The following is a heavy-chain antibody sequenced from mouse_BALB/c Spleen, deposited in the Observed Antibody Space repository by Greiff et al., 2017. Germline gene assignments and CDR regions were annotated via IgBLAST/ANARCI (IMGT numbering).Heavy chain of an antibody. J-gene: IGHJ4*01. V-gene: IGHV1S81*02. CDR3: TRFSLGSEAMDY. Sequence: QVQLKQSGAELVKPGASVKLSCKASGYTFTSYYMYWVKQRPGQGLEWIGEINPSNGGTNFNEKFKSKATLTVDKSSSTAYMQLSSLTSEDSAVYYCTRFSLGSEAMDYWGQGTSVTVSS. CDR1: GYTFTSYY. D-gene: IGHD1-1*02. CDR2: INPSNGGT.